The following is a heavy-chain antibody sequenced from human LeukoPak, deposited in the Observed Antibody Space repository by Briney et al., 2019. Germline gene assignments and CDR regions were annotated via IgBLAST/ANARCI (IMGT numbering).Heavy chain of an antibody. CDR2: ISGSGAYT. Sequence: GGSLRLSCAASGFTFSSYAMSWVRQAPGKGLEWVSTISGSGAYTYYADSVKGRFTISRDNSKNTLYLQMSSLRAEDTAVYYCAKYFASGSYYKLPHWGQGTLVTVSS. J-gene: IGHJ1*01. D-gene: IGHD3-10*01. V-gene: IGHV3-23*01. CDR1: GFTFSSYA. CDR3: AKYFASGSYYKLPH.